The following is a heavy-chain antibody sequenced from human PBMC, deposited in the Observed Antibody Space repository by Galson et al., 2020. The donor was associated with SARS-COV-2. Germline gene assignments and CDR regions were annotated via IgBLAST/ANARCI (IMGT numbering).Heavy chain of an antibody. Sequence: SQTLSLTCTVPGGSISSSSYYWGWTRQPPGKGLEWIGSIYYSGSNYYNPSLKSRVTISVDTSKNQFSLKLSSVTAADTAVYYCARISDYDFHFDYWGQGTLVTVSS. CDR2: IYYSGSN. CDR3: ARISDYDFHFDY. D-gene: IGHD5-12*01. J-gene: IGHJ4*02. V-gene: IGHV4-39*07. CDR1: GGSISSSSYY.